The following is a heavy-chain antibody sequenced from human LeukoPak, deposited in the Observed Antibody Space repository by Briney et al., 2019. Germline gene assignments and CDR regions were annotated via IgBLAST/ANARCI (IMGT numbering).Heavy chain of an antibody. CDR2: INPSGGST. CDR1: GYTFTSYY. Sequence: GASVKVSCKASGYTFTSYYMHWVRQAPGQGLEWMGIINPSGGSTSYAQKFQGRVTMTRDTSMSTAYMELSSLRSEDTAVYYCARDPSITIFGVDLYYYGMDVWGQGTTVTVSS. D-gene: IGHD3-3*01. V-gene: IGHV1-46*01. CDR3: ARDPSITIFGVDLYYYGMDV. J-gene: IGHJ6*02.